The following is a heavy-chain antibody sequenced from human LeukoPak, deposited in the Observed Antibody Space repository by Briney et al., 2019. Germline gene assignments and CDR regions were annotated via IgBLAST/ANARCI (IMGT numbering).Heavy chain of an antibody. CDR3: ARVGYCSSTSCYGDSIWFDP. CDR1: GGSISSYY. V-gene: IGHV4-59*01. CDR2: IYYSGST. Sequence: SETLSLTCTVSGGSISSYYWSWIRQPPGKGLEWVGYIYYSGSTNYNPSLKSRVTISVDTSKNQFSLKLSSVTAAGTAVYYCARVGYCSSTSCYGDSIWFDPWGQGTLVTVSS. J-gene: IGHJ5*02. D-gene: IGHD2-2*01.